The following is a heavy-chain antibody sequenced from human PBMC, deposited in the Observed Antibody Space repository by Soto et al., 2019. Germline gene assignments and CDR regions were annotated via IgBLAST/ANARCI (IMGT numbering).Heavy chain of an antibody. Sequence: PGGSLRLSCAASGFTFSSYGMHWARQAPGKGLEWVAVIWYDGSNKYYADSVKGRFAISRDNSKNTLYLQMNSLRAEDTAVYYCAREEVYQLPSSGMDAWGQGTTVTVSS. CDR2: IWYDGSNK. CDR3: AREEVYQLPSSGMDA. D-gene: IGHD2-2*01. CDR1: GFTFSSYG. J-gene: IGHJ6*02. V-gene: IGHV3-33*01.